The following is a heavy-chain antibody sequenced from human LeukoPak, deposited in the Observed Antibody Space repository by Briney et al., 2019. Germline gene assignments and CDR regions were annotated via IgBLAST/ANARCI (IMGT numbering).Heavy chain of an antibody. CDR2: IFTSGST. V-gene: IGHV4-61*02. CDR1: GGSMISGPYY. J-gene: IGHJ4*02. D-gene: IGHD2-2*01. CDR3: AKEGGYCSSTSCYDY. Sequence: SETLSLTCTVSGGSMISGPYYWSWIRRPAGRGLEWIGRIFTSGSTNYNPSLKSRVTMSLDMSKNQFSLSLSSVTAADTAVYYCAKEGGYCSSTSCYDYWGQGTLVTVSS.